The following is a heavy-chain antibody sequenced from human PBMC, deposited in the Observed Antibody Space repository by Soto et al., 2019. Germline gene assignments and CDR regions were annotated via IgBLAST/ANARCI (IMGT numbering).Heavy chain of an antibody. D-gene: IGHD6-19*01. CDR3: ATGSSGWYVAFDY. CDR2: NYYSGST. J-gene: IGHJ4*02. CDR1: GGSVSSSYYY. Sequence: SETLSLTCTVSGGSVSSSYYYWSWIRQPPGKGLEWIGYNYYSGSTNYNPSLKSRVTMSIDTSKNQFSLKLSSVTAADTAVYYCATGSSGWYVAFDYWGQGALVTVS. V-gene: IGHV4-61*01.